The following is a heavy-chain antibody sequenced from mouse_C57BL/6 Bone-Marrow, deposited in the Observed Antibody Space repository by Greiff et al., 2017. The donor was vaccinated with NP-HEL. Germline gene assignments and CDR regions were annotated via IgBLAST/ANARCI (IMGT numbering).Heavy chain of an antibody. CDR2: IYPGNSDT. V-gene: IGHV1-5*01. D-gene: IGHD4-1*01. Sequence: SGTVLARPGASVKMSCKTSGYTFTSYWMHWVKQRPGQGLEWIGAIYPGNSDTSYNQKFKGKANLTAVTSASTAYMQLSSLTNEDSAVYYCASWDGYAMDYWGQGTSVTVSS. CDR1: GYTFTSYW. CDR3: ASWDGYAMDY. J-gene: IGHJ4*01.